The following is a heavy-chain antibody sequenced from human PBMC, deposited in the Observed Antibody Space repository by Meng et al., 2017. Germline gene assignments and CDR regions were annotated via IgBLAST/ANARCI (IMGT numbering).Heavy chain of an antibody. Sequence: QVRLQGAGPGLVKPAGTLSLTCAVSGGSISSSNWWSWVRQPPGKGLEWIGEIYHSGSTNYNPSLKSRVTISVDTSKNQFSLKLSSVTAADTAVYYCASKGGLSTYNWFDPWGQGTLVTVSS. CDR3: ASKGGLSTYNWFDP. CDR2: IYHSGST. CDR1: GGSISSSNW. V-gene: IGHV4-4*02. D-gene: IGHD5-12*01. J-gene: IGHJ5*02.